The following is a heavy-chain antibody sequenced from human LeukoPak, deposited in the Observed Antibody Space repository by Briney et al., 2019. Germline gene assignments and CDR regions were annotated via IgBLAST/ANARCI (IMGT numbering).Heavy chain of an antibody. CDR1: GYIFTNYG. D-gene: IGHD3-16*01. CDR2: IIPIFRTA. Sequence: SVKVSCKASGYIFTNYGISWVRQAPGQGLEWWGGIIPIFRTANYAQKFQGRVTITADESTSTAYMELSSMRSEDTAVYYCARDNDSRDPPHFDYWGQGTLVTVSS. V-gene: IGHV1-69*13. CDR3: ARDNDSRDPPHFDY. J-gene: IGHJ4*02.